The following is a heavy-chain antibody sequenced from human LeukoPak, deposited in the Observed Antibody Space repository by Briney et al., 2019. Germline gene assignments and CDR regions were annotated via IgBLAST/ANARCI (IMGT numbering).Heavy chain of an antibody. Sequence: SVKVSCKASGGTFSSYAISWVRQAPGQGLEWMGRIIPILGIANYAQKFQGRVTITADKSTSTAYMELSSLRSEDTAVYYCAIGEWLFFPRSIGYWGQGTLVTVSS. CDR3: AIGEWLFFPRSIGY. J-gene: IGHJ4*02. V-gene: IGHV1-69*04. D-gene: IGHD3-3*01. CDR1: GGTFSSYA. CDR2: IIPILGIA.